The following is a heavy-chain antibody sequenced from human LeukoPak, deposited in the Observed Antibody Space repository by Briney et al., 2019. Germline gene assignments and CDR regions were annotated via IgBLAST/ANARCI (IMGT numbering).Heavy chain of an antibody. CDR3: ARDSGTTGEVKFDP. CDR1: GGSIRSY. Sequence: SETLSLTCTVSGGSIRSYWSWIRQPAGKGLEWIGRIYGSGSTDYNPSLKSRVTMSIDTSKNQFSLNLISVTAADTAVYYCARDSGTTGEVKFDPWGQETLVTVSP. CDR2: IYGSGST. J-gene: IGHJ5*02. D-gene: IGHD3-10*01. V-gene: IGHV4-4*07.